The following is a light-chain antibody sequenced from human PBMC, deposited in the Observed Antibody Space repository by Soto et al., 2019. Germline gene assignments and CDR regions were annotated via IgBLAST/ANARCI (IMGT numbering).Light chain of an antibody. CDR2: DAS. V-gene: IGKV3-11*01. Sequence: EIVLTQSPATLSLSPGERATLSCRASQSVSRYVAWYQQKPGQAPRLLIYDASNRATGIPARFSGSGSGTDFTLTISSLEPEAFAVYYCQHRTTPFTFGGGTKVQIK. CDR3: QHRTTPFT. CDR1: QSVSRY. J-gene: IGKJ4*01.